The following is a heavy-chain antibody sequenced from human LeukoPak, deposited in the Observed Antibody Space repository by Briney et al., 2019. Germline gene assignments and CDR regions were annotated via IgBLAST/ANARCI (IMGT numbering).Heavy chain of an antibody. J-gene: IGHJ3*02. D-gene: IGHD3-22*01. V-gene: IGHV3-21*01. CDR2: ISSSNTYI. Sequence: PGGSLRLSCAASGFTFSSYRMNWVRQAPGKGLEWVSSISSSNTYIYYADSVKGRFTISRDNAKNSLSLQMNSLRAEDTAVYYCAREHYYDSSGYYRDFDIWGQGTMVTVSS. CDR3: AREHYYDSSGYYRDFDI. CDR1: GFTFSSYR.